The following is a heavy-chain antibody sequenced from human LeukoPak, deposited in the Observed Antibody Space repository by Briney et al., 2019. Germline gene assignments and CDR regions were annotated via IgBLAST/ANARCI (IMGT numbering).Heavy chain of an antibody. CDR1: GYSFTSYW. D-gene: IGHD2-15*01. CDR2: IYPGDSDT. V-gene: IGHV5-51*01. Sequence: GESLKISCKGSGYSFTSYWIGWVRQMPGKGLEWMGIIYPGDSDTRYSPSFQGQVTISADKSISTAYLQWSSLKASDTAMYYRARLGFYCSGGSCGGYYFDYWGQGTLVTVSS. J-gene: IGHJ4*02. CDR3: ARLGFYCSGGSCGGYYFDY.